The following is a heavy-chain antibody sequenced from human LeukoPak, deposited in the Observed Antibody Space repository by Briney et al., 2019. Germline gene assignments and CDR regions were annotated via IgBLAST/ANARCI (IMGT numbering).Heavy chain of an antibody. CDR1: GGSFSGYY. V-gene: IGHV4-34*01. CDR2: INHSGST. Sequence: SETLSLTCAVYGGSFSGYYWSWIRQPPGKGLEWIGEINHSGSTNYNPSLKSRVTISVDTSKNQFSLKLSSVTAADTAVYYCARPAFRGLPTMVRGVIKDYWGQGTLVTVSS. CDR3: ARPAFRGLPTMVRGVIKDY. D-gene: IGHD3-10*01. J-gene: IGHJ4*02.